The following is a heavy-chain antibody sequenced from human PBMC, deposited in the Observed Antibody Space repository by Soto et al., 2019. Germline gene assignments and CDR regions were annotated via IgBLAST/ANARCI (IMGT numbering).Heavy chain of an antibody. J-gene: IGHJ6*02. V-gene: IGHV1-46*01. CDR3: ARGGSAHIYGMDV. Sequence: QEQLVQSGAEVKKPGASVKVSCKASGYTFASYHMHWVRQAPGQGLEWMGIFNPSGGSTNYAQKFQGRVTMTRDTSTSTVFMELSSLRSEDTAVYYCARGGSAHIYGMDVWGQGTTLTVSS. CDR1: GYTFASYH. CDR2: FNPSGGST. D-gene: IGHD3-16*01.